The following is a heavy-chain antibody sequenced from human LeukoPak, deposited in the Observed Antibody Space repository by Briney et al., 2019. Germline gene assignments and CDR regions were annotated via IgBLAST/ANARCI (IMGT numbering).Heavy chain of an antibody. D-gene: IGHD3-22*01. CDR1: GGSFSDYY. CDR2: ITHGGST. J-gene: IGHJ3*02. Sequence: PSETLSLTCAVYGGSFSDYYWSWIRQPPGKGLEWIGEITHGGSTNYNPSLKSRVTISVDTSKNQFSLKLSSVTAADTAVYYCARAHDSSGYYYVRLVNDAFDIWGQGTMVTVSS. V-gene: IGHV4-34*01. CDR3: ARAHDSSGYYYVRLVNDAFDI.